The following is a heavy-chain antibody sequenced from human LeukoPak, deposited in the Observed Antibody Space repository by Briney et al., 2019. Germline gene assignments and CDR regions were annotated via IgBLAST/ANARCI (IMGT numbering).Heavy chain of an antibody. J-gene: IGHJ4*02. V-gene: IGHV1-69*04. Sequence: SVEVSCKASGGTFSSYAISWVRQAPGQGLEWMGRIIPILGIANYAQKFQGRVTITADKSTSTAYMELSSLRSEDTAVYYCARVRDSSGYYPDYWGQGTLVTVSS. D-gene: IGHD3-22*01. CDR1: GGTFSSYA. CDR3: ARVRDSSGYYPDY. CDR2: IIPILGIA.